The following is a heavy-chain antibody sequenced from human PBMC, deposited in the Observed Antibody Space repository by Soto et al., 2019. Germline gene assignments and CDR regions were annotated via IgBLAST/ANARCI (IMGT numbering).Heavy chain of an antibody. Sequence: QVHLVEAGGGLVRPGGSLRLSCAASGFSFGDFYMNWIRLAPGRGLEWVSYISSSGLTIYYGDSVRGRFTTSRDNAQKTLYLQMNSLKVDDTAVYFCARETPYDIVPGYSMMYMDSWGPGTQVTV. CDR3: ARETPYDIVPGYSMMYMDS. J-gene: IGHJ4*02. D-gene: IGHD3-9*01. CDR2: ISSSGLTI. V-gene: IGHV3-11*01. CDR1: GFSFGDFY.